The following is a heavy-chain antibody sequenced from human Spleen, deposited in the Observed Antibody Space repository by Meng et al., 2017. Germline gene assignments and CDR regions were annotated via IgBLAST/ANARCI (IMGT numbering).Heavy chain of an antibody. D-gene: IGHD2-2*01. CDR3: AGVSPASFDI. Sequence: VQLQQGGPGLLKPSETLSLTCAVYGGSFSGYYWSWIRQPPGKGLEWIGRIYTSGSTNYNPSLKSRVTMSVDTSKNQFSLRLGSVTAADTAVYYCAGVSPASFDIWGQGTMVTVSS. CDR1: GGSFSGYY. V-gene: IGHV4-59*10. J-gene: IGHJ3*02. CDR2: IYTSGST.